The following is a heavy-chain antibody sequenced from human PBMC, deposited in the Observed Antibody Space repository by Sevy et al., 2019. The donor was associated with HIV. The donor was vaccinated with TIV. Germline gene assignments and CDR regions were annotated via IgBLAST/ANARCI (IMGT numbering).Heavy chain of an antibody. D-gene: IGHD3-10*01. CDR2: IKQDGSEK. J-gene: IGHJ6*02. CDR1: GFTFSSYW. Sequence: GGSLRLSCAASGFTFSSYWMSWVRQAPGKGLEWVANIKQDGSEKYYVDSVKGRFTISRDNAKNSLYLQWNSLRAEDTAIYYCARSYFGSGTSYDMDVWGQGTTVTVSS. V-gene: IGHV3-7*01. CDR3: ARSYFGSGTSYDMDV.